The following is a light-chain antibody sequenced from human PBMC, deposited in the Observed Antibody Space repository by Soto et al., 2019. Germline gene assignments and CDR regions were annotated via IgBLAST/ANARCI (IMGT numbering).Light chain of an antibody. CDR2: RNN. Sequence: QCVLTQPPSASGTPGQRVTISCSGSSSNIGSNYVYWYQQLPGTAPKLLIYRNNQRPSGVPDRFSGSKSGTSASLAISGLRSEDEADYYCAAWDDSLSGWVFGGGTQLTVL. V-gene: IGLV1-47*01. J-gene: IGLJ3*02. CDR3: AAWDDSLSGWV. CDR1: SSNIGSNY.